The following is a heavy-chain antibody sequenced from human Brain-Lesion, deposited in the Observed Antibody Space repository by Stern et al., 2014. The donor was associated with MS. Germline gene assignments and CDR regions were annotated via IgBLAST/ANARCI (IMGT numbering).Heavy chain of an antibody. D-gene: IGHD3-22*01. V-gene: IGHV1-2*04. Sequence: QVQLVESGAEVKKPWASVKVSCKASGYTFTGYYMHWVRQAPGQGLEWMGWINPKSGGTTDAQKFQGWVTMTRDTSINTAYMELSRLRSDDTAVYYCATYYYDSTGYNDFWGQGTLVTVSS. CDR1: GYTFTGYY. CDR2: INPKSGGT. CDR3: ATYYYDSTGYNDF. J-gene: IGHJ4*02.